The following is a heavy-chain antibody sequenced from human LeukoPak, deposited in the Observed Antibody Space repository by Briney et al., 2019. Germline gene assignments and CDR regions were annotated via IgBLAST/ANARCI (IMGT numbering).Heavy chain of an antibody. D-gene: IGHD6-13*01. CDR2: ISAYNGNT. Sequence: VASVKVSCKASGYTFTSYYMHWVRQAPGQGLEWMGWISAYNGNTNYAQKLQGRVTMTTDTSTSTAYMELRSLRSDDTAVYYCATSDRIAAAGTGWFDPWGQGTLVTVSS. V-gene: IGHV1-18*04. J-gene: IGHJ5*02. CDR3: ATSDRIAAAGTGWFDP. CDR1: GYTFTSYY.